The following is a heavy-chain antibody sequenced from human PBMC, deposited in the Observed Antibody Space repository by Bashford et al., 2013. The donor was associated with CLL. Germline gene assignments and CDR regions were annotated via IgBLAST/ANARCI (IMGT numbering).Heavy chain of an antibody. CDR3: ARQSLLTYYDFWSGTTTFDY. V-gene: IGHV1-8*01. D-gene: IGHD3-3*01. Sequence: ASVKVSCKASGYTFTTYDMNWVRQAPGQGLEWLGWMRPNSDDAGSAQQFQGRITMTGNASKSTAYMELRSLRSDDTAVYYCARQSLLTYYDFWSGTTTFDYWGQGTLVTVSS. CDR1: GYTFTTYD. J-gene: IGHJ4*02. CDR2: MRPNSDDA.